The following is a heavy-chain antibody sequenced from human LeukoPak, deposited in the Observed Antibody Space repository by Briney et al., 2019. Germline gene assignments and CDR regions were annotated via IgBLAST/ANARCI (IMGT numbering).Heavy chain of an antibody. CDR1: GGSISSSSYY. Sequence: SETLSLTCTVSGGSISSSSYYWGWIRQPPGKGLEWIGYIYYSGSTNYNPSLKSRVTISVDTSKNQFSLKLSSVTAADTAVYYCARAVAGTDFDYWGQGTLVTVSS. V-gene: IGHV4-61*05. CDR3: ARAVAGTDFDY. D-gene: IGHD6-19*01. CDR2: IYYSGST. J-gene: IGHJ4*02.